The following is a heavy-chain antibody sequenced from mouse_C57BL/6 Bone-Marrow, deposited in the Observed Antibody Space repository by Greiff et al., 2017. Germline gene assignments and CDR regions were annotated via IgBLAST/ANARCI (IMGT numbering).Heavy chain of an antibody. CDR3: ARGHGYYGWYFDV. D-gene: IGHD2-3*01. CDR2: ISYSGST. V-gene: IGHV3-8*01. CDR1: GYSITSDY. J-gene: IGHJ1*03. Sequence: DVKLQESGPGLAKPSQTLSLTCSVTGYSITSDYWNWIRKFPGNKLEYMGYISYSGSTYYNPSLKSRISITRDTSKNQYYLQLNSVTTEDTATYYCARGHGYYGWYFDVWGTGTTVTVSS.